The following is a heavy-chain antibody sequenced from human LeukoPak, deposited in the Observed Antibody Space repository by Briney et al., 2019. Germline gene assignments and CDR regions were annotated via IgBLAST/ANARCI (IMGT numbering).Heavy chain of an antibody. D-gene: IGHD5-18*01. CDR2: ISAYNGNT. CDR1: GYTFTSYG. CDR3: ARAGYSYGYGYYYYYMDV. Sequence: GASVKVSCKASGYTFTSYGISWVRQAPGQGLEWMGWISAYNGNTNYAQKLQGRVTMTTDTSTSTAYMELRSLRSDDTAVYYCARAGYSYGYGYYYYYMDVWGKGTTVTVSS. V-gene: IGHV1-18*01. J-gene: IGHJ6*03.